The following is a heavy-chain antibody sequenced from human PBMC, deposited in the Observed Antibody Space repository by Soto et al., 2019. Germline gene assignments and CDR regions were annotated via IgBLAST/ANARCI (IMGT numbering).Heavy chain of an antibody. CDR2: IYYSGST. Sequence: SETLSLTCTVSGGSISSSSYYWGWIRQPPGKGLEWIGSIYYSGSTYYNPSLKGLVTISVDTSKNQFSLKLGSVTAADTAVYYCARHTPRGTPHRYYYYYYMDVWGKGTTVTVSS. CDR3: ARHTPRGTPHRYYYYYYMDV. J-gene: IGHJ6*03. D-gene: IGHD1-7*01. V-gene: IGHV4-39*01. CDR1: GGSISSSSYY.